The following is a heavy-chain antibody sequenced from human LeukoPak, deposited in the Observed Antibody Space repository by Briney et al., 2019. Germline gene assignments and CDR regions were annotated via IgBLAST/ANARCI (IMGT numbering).Heavy chain of an antibody. CDR2: MSSDGSVI. CDR3: ARDGPEYSSTSGYHYGMDV. V-gene: IGHV3-30*01. D-gene: IGHD6-6*01. J-gene: IGHJ6*02. Sequence: GGSLRLSCAASGFTFSNYAIHWVRQVPGRGLEWVALMSSDGSVIYDADSVKGRFAISRDNSKNTLYLQINNLRPEDTAVYYCARDGPEYSSTSGYHYGMDVWGQGTTVTVSS. CDR1: GFTFSNYA.